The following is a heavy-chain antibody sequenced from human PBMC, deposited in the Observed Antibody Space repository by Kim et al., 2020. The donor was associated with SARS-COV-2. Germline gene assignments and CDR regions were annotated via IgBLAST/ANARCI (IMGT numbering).Heavy chain of an antibody. CDR3: AKEMGLGGNSPPDY. V-gene: IGHV3-23*03. D-gene: IGHD2-21*02. CDR2: FYSGGSST. Sequence: GGSLRLSCAASGFTFSSYAMSWVRQAPGKGLECVSVFYSGGSSTYYADSVKGRFTISRDNSKNALYLQMNSLRAEDTAVYYCAKEMGLGGNSPPDYWGQG. J-gene: IGHJ4*02. CDR1: GFTFSSYA.